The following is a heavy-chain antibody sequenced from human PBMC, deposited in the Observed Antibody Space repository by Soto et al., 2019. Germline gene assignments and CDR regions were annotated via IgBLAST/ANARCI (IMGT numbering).Heavy chain of an antibody. D-gene: IGHD2-15*01. J-gene: IGHJ3*02. CDR3: ARAYSDAFDI. CDR2: ISSSGTGI. CDR1: GFTFSDYY. V-gene: IGHV3-11*01. Sequence: QVQLVESGGGLVRPGGSLRLSCAASGFTFSDYYMTWIRQAPGKGLEYIPYISSSGTGIYYADSVKGRFTISRDNAKKSLFLQMSSLRAEDTAVYYCARAYSDAFDIWGQGTMVTVSS.